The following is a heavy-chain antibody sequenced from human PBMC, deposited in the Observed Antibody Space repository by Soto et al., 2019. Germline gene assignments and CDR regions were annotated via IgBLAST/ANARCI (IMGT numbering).Heavy chain of an antibody. J-gene: IGHJ4*02. D-gene: IGHD2-2*01. CDR1: GFTFSSFA. Sequence: QVQLVESGGGVVQPGRSLRLSCAASGFTFSSFAFHWVRQAPGKGLEWVAVISYDGGNKYYADSVKGRLTISRENSKNTLYLQMNSLRAEDTAVYSCAKGGGHRSTYPPDFWGQGTLVTVSS. CDR3: AKGGGHRSTYPPDF. V-gene: IGHV3-30*18. CDR2: ISYDGGNK.